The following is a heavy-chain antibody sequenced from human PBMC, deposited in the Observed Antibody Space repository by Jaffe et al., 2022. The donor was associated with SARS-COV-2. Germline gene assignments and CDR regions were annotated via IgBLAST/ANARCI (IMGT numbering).Heavy chain of an antibody. J-gene: IGHJ6*03. CDR1: GYTLTSYD. V-gene: IGHV1-8*01. CDR2: MNPNTGNT. CDR3: ARRGWPYQCYYMDV. D-gene: IGHD2-2*01. Sequence: QVQLVQSGAEVKKPGASVKVSCKASGYTLTSYDINWVRQATGQGLEWMGWMNPNTGNTGYAQKFQGRVTMTRDTSINTAYMELSSLRSEDTAVYFCARRGWPYQCYYMDVWGKGTTVTVSS.